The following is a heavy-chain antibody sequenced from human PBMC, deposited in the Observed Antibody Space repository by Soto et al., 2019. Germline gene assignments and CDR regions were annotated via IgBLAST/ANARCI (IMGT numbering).Heavy chain of an antibody. Sequence: GGSLRLSCAASGFTFSSYAMHWVRQAPGKGLEWVAVISYDGSNKYYADSVKGRFTISRDNSKNTLYLQMNSLRAEDTAVYYCARERRPTVTTKQYLDYWGQGTLVTVSS. V-gene: IGHV3-30-3*01. J-gene: IGHJ4*02. CDR3: ARERRPTVTTKQYLDY. CDR1: GFTFSSYA. CDR2: ISYDGSNK. D-gene: IGHD4-17*01.